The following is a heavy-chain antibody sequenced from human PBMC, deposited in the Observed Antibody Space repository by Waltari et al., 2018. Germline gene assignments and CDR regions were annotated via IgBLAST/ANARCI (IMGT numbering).Heavy chain of an antibody. V-gene: IGHV1-69*01. CDR2: IIPIFGTA. D-gene: IGHD3-3*01. CDR1: GGTFSSYA. CDR3: ARDKSTIFGVVIEDYYYMDV. Sequence: QVQLVQSGAEVKKPGSSVKVSCKASGGTFSSYAISWVRQAPGQGLEWMGGIIPIFGTANYAQKFQGRVTITADESTSTAYMELSSLRSEDTAVYYCARDKSTIFGVVIEDYYYMDVWGKGTTVTVSS. J-gene: IGHJ6*03.